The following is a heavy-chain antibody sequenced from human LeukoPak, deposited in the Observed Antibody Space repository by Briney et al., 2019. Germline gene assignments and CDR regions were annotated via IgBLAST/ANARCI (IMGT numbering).Heavy chain of an antibody. CDR3: SRSGLTGMRQYPRPKNCYYGMDV. Sequence: SETLSLTCAVYGGSFSGYHWSWFRQPPGKGLEWIGESNYRGSTTYNPSHKSRVTISVDTSKNQLSLNLSSATAADTAVYYCSRSGLTGMRQYPRPKNCYYGMDVWSQGTTVTVSS. D-gene: IGHD2-2*02. J-gene: IGHJ6*02. V-gene: IGHV4-34*01. CDR2: SNYRGST. CDR1: GGSFSGYH.